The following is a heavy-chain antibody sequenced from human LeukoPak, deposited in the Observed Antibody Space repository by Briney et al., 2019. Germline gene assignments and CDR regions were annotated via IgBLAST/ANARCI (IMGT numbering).Heavy chain of an antibody. CDR2: ISSSSSYI. CDR3: ARGGGGYGDYVVGY. CDR1: GFTFSSYS. D-gene: IGHD4-17*01. J-gene: IGHJ4*02. Sequence: PGGSLRLSCAASGFTFSSYSMNWVRQAPGKGLEWVSSISSSSSYIYYADSVKGRFTISRDNAKNSLYLQMNSLRAEDTAVYYCARGGGGYGDYVVGYWGQGTLVTVSS. V-gene: IGHV3-21*01.